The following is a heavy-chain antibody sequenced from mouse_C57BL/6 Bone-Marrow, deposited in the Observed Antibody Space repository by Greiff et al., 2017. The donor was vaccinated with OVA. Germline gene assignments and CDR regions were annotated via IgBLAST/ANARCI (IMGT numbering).Heavy chain of an antibody. J-gene: IGHJ4*01. CDR1: GFTFSDYG. CDR2: ISSGSSTI. D-gene: IGHD1-1*02. CDR3: ARVLSSYYAMDY. Sequence: EVKLVESGGGLVKPGGSLKLSCAASGFTFSDYGMHWVRQAPEKGLEWVAYISSGSSTIYYADTVKGRFTISRDNAKNTLFLQMTSLQSEDTARYYCARVLSSYYAMDYWGQGTSVTVSS. V-gene: IGHV5-17*01.